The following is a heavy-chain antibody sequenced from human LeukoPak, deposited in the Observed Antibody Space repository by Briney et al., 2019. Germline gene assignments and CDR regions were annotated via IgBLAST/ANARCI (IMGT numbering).Heavy chain of an antibody. CDR2: ISSSSSTI. CDR3: AKGGNIRVLDYYYYMDV. J-gene: IGHJ6*03. D-gene: IGHD2/OR15-2a*01. Sequence: TGGSLRLSCAASGFTFSSYSMNWVRQAPGKGLEWVSYISSSSSTIYYADSVKGRFTISRDNAKNSLYLQMNSLGAEDTAVYYCAKGGNIRVLDYYYYMDVWGKGTTVTVSS. V-gene: IGHV3-48*01. CDR1: GFTFSSYS.